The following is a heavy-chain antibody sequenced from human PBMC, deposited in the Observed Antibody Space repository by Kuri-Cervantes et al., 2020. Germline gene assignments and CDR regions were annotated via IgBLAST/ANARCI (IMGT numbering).Heavy chain of an antibody. Sequence: GESLKISCAASGFIFSDYYMSWIRQAPGKGLEWVSYISSSGSTIYYADSVKGRFTISRDNAKNSLYLQMNSLRAEDTAVYYCARWRGAPEDYWGQGTLVTVSS. CDR2: ISSSGSTI. V-gene: IGHV3-11*01. CDR1: GFIFSDYY. CDR3: ARWRGAPEDY. J-gene: IGHJ4*02. D-gene: IGHD1-14*01.